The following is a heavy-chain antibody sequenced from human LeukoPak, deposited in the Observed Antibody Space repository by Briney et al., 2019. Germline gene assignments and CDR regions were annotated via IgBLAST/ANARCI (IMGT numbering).Heavy chain of an antibody. V-gene: IGHV4-39*07. J-gene: IGHJ4*02. D-gene: IGHD5-18*01. CDR3: ARIQYYTYGFDY. Sequence: PSETLSLTCSVSRDYIRHIDYYWVWIRQPPGKGLEWIGNVYKSGTTSYNPSLSSRVTMSIDTSKNQFSLKMTSVTAADTAVYFCARIQYYTYGFDYWGQGTLVTVSS. CDR2: VYKSGTT. CDR1: RDYIRHIDYY.